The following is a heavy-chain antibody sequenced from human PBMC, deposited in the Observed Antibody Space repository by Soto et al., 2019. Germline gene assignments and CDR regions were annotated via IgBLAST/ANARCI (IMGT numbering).Heavy chain of an antibody. CDR1: GYTFTSYY. Sequence: QVQLVQSGAEVKKPGASVKVSCKASGYTFTSYYVHWVRQAPGQGLEWMGIINPGGGTSYAQKFPGRATXAXXXSXXPVYMELSSRRSEDTAVYYCARVYCSGGSRYGIDYWGQGTLVTVSS. D-gene: IGHD2-15*01. J-gene: IGHJ4*02. V-gene: IGHV1-46*01. CDR3: ARVYCSGGSRYGIDY. CDR2: INPGGGT.